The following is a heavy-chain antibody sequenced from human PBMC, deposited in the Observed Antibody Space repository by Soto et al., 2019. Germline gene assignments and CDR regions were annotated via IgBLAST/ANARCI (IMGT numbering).Heavy chain of an antibody. Sequence: PSETLSITCTVSGGSICSSSYYGGWIHQPPGKGLEWIGSIYYSGSTYYNPSLKSRVTISVDTSKNQFSLKLSSVTAADTAVYYCARQFSSWYYFDYWGQGTLVTVSS. CDR1: GGSICSSSYY. D-gene: IGHD6-13*01. CDR3: ARQFSSWYYFDY. J-gene: IGHJ4*02. V-gene: IGHV4-39*01. CDR2: IYYSGST.